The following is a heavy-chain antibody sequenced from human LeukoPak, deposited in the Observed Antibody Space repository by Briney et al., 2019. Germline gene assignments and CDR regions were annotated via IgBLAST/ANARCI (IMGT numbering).Heavy chain of an antibody. CDR2: IWYDASKK. Sequence: GGSLRLSCAASVFSFSSYAMNWVRQAPGKGLEWVAVIWYDASKKYYGESVKGRFTISRDNSKNMVYLQMDSLRVEDTAVYYCAKARAGYGNSWLDPWGQGSLVVVYS. CDR1: VFSFSSYA. J-gene: IGHJ5*02. D-gene: IGHD5-18*01. V-gene: IGHV3-33*03. CDR3: AKARAGYGNSWLDP.